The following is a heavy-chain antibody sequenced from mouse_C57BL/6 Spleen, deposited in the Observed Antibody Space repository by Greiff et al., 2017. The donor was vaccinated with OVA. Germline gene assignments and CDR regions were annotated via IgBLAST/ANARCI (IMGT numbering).Heavy chain of an antibody. V-gene: IGHV1-9*01. Sequence: VQLQQSGAELMKPGASVKLSCKATGYTFTGYWIEWVKQRPGHGLEWIGEILPGSGSTNYNEKFKGKATFTADTSSNTAYVQLSSLTTEDSAIYYCARLFITTVVAENYFDYWGQGTTLTVSS. J-gene: IGHJ2*01. D-gene: IGHD1-1*01. CDR1: GYTFTGYW. CDR2: ILPGSGST. CDR3: ARLFITTVVAENYFDY.